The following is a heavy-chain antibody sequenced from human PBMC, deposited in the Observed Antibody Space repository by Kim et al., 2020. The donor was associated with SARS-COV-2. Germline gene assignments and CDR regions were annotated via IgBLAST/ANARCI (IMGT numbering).Heavy chain of an antibody. J-gene: IGHJ3*02. Sequence: ASVKVSCKASGYTFTSYDINWVRQATGQGLEWMGWMNPNSGNTGYAQKFQGRVTMTRNTSISTAYMELSSLRSEDTAVYYCARGVSAGLFWLKFGEDPNDAFDIWGQGTMVTVSS. V-gene: IGHV1-8*01. CDR3: ARGVSAGLFWLKFGEDPNDAFDI. CDR1: GYTFTSYD. CDR2: MNPNSGNT. D-gene: IGHD3-10*01.